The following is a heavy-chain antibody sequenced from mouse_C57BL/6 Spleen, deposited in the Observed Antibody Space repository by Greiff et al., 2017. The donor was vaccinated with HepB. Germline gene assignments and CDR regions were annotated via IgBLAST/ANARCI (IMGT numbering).Heavy chain of an antibody. CDR3: ARHPLGSFDY. CDR1: GFTFSSYT. J-gene: IGHJ2*01. Sequence: VESGGGLVKPGGSLKLSCAASGFTFSSYTMSWVRQTPEKRLEWVATISGGGGNTYYPDSVKGRFTISRDNAKNTLYLQMSSLRSEDTALYYCARHPLGSFDYWGQGTTLTVSS. V-gene: IGHV5-9*01. D-gene: IGHD4-1*01. CDR2: ISGGGGNT.